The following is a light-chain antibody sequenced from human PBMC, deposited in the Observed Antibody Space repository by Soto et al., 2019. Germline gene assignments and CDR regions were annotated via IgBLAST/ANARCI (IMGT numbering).Light chain of an antibody. CDR3: CSFGGRVFV. J-gene: IGLJ1*01. Sequence: HSALTQPRSVSGSPGQSVTISCTGTSSDVGGYNYVTWYQHHPGKAPKLMISDVNKRASGVPDRFSVSKSGNTASLTISGLQAEDEADYYCCSFGGRVFVFGTGTKVTVL. CDR2: DVN. CDR1: SSDVGGYNY. V-gene: IGLV2-11*01.